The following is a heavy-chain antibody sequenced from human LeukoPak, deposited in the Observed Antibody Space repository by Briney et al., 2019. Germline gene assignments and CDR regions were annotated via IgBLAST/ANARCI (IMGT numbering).Heavy chain of an antibody. J-gene: IGHJ4*02. V-gene: IGHV3-23*01. CDR3: AKVTSGGSCYQSDY. D-gene: IGHD2-15*01. CDR1: GFTFSNYA. CDR2: ISGSGGSP. Sequence: QSGGSLRLSCVASGFTFSNYAMSWVRQAPGKGLEWVSGISGSGGSPYYADSVKGLFTISRENSKNTLYLQMNSLRAEDTAVYYCAKVTSGGSCYQSDYWGQGTLVTVSS.